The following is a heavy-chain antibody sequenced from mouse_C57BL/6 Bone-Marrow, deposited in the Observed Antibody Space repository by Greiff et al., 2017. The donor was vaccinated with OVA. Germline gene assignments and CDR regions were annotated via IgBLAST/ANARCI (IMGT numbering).Heavy chain of an antibody. CDR1: GYTFTSYW. D-gene: IGHD1-1*01. J-gene: IGHJ1*03. CDR3: ARRYYGGSYCYFDV. V-gene: IGHV1-55*01. CDR2: IYPGSGST. Sequence: QVQLQQPGAELVKPGASVKMSCKASGYTFTSYWITWVKQRPGQGLEWIGDIYPGSGSTNYNEKFKSKATLTVDTSSSTAYMQLSSLTSEDSAVYYCARRYYGGSYCYFDVWGTGTTVTVSS.